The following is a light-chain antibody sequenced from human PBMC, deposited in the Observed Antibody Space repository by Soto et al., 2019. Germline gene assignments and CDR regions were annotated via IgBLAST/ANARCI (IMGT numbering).Light chain of an antibody. Sequence: EIVLTQSPATLSSFPGDRVTLSCRASQAVNTRLAWYQHRPGQAPRLLIYLASNRAAGVPARFSGSGSGTDFTLTISDVDHEDVAVYYWHQRKSWPRTFGQGTTVDI. V-gene: IGKV3-11*01. J-gene: IGKJ1*01. CDR1: QAVNTR. CDR2: LAS. CDR3: HQRKSWPRT.